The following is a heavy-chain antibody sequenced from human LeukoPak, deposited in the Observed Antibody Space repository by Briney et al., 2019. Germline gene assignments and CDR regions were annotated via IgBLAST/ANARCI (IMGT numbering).Heavy chain of an antibody. J-gene: IGHJ5*02. CDR2: IHYSGTT. CDR1: GGSISSSSYY. V-gene: IGHV4-39*01. Sequence: SETLSLTCTVSGGSISSSSYYWGWIRQPPGKGLEWIGSIHYSGTTYYNPSLKSRVTIFVDTSKNQFSLKLSSVTAADTAVCYCARRPLGNNWFDHWGQGTLVTVSS. D-gene: IGHD2/OR15-2a*01. CDR3: ARRPLGNNWFDH.